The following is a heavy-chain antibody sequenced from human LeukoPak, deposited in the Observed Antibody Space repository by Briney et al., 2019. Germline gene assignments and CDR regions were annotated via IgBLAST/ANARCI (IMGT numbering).Heavy chain of an antibody. CDR1: GGTFSNYA. D-gene: IGHD3-22*01. CDR2: IIPILDRA. Sequence: SVKVSCKASGGTFSNYAINWVRQAPGQGLEWMGRIIPILDRANYAQKFQGRVTITADKSTTTAYMELSSLRSEDTAIYYCARELTPYYDSSGYYYLDYWGQGTLVTVSS. J-gene: IGHJ4*02. V-gene: IGHV1-69*04. CDR3: ARELTPYYDSSGYYYLDY.